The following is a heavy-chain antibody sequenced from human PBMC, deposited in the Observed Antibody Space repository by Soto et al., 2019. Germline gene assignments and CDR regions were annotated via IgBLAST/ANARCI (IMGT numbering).Heavy chain of an antibody. CDR2: IKTKGEGGPT. CDR3: TTGSVEGV. J-gene: IGHJ6*02. CDR1: GLPISNAW. D-gene: IGHD2-15*01. Sequence: EVQLVESGGGFIQPGGSLRLSCAASGLPISNAWMNWVRQAPGKGLEWVGRIKTKGEGGPTDYAAAVNGRFTVSRDDSKTTLHLQMNSLKTEDTAVYYCTTGSVEGVWGQGTTVTVSS. V-gene: IGHV3-15*07.